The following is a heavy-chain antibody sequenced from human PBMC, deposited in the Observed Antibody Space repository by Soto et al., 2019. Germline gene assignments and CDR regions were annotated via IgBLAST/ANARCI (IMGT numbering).Heavy chain of an antibody. D-gene: IGHD2-21*01. V-gene: IGHV3-30*03. CDR1: GVTLSNFG. J-gene: IGHJ4*02. CDR3: VGEDASGY. Sequence: QVQLVESGGGVVQPGRSLRLSCAASGVTLSNFGMHWVRQAPGKGLEWVAVISRDGSTMFYADSVKGRFTISRDSSMNTLYLQMNSLLAETTAVYDCVGEDASGYWGQGTLVTVSS. CDR2: ISRDGSTM.